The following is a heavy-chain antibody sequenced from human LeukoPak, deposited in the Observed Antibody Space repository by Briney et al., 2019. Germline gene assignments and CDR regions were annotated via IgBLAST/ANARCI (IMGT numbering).Heavy chain of an antibody. J-gene: IGHJ5*02. CDR3: AKDLVYSGVGGNWFDP. V-gene: IGHV3-30*02. CDR2: IRYDGSNK. CDR1: GFTFSSYG. D-gene: IGHD2-15*01. Sequence: PGGSLRLSCAASGFTFSSYGMHWVRQAPGKGLEWVAFIRYDGSNKYYADSVKGRFTISRDNSKNTLYLQMNSLRAEDTAVYYCAKDLVYSGVGGNWFDPWGQGTLVTVSS.